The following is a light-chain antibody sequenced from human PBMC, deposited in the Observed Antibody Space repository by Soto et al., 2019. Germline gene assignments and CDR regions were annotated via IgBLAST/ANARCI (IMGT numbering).Light chain of an antibody. CDR2: EVS. CDR3: CSYAGSSTFVV. V-gene: IGLV2-23*02. Sequence: QSALTHPASVSGSPGQSITISCTGTSSDVGSYNLVSWYQQHPGKAPKLMIYEVSKRPSGVSNRFSGSKSGNTASLTISGLQAEDEADYYCCSYAGSSTFVVFGGGTKLTVL. CDR1: SSDVGSYNL. J-gene: IGLJ2*01.